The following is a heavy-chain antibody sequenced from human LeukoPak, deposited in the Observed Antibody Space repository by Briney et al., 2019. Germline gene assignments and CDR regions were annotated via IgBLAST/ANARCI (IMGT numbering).Heavy chain of an antibody. CDR1: GFTFSSYS. Sequence: GGSLRLSCVASGFTFSSYSMNWVRQAPGKGLEWVSSIRSSSSYIYYADSLKGRFTISRDNAKNSLYLQMNSLRAEDSAVYYCARYGPSIAADFDCWGQGTLVTVSS. CDR2: IRSSSSYI. V-gene: IGHV3-21*01. CDR3: ARYGPSIAADFDC. D-gene: IGHD6-6*01. J-gene: IGHJ4*02.